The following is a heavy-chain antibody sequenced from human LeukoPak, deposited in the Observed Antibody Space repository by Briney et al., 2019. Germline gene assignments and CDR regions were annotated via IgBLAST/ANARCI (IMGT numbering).Heavy chain of an antibody. CDR2: INPTGDST. CDR3: ARDLGISGWYAPPLGYFDY. V-gene: IGHV1-46*01. CDR1: GYTFTSYG. Sequence: ASVKVSCKASGYTFTSYGISWVRQAPGQGLEWMGLINPTGDSTGYAQKFQGRVTMTRDMSTSTTYMELSRLRSDDTAVYYCARDLGISGWYAPPLGYFDYWGQGTLVTVSS. D-gene: IGHD6-19*01. J-gene: IGHJ4*02.